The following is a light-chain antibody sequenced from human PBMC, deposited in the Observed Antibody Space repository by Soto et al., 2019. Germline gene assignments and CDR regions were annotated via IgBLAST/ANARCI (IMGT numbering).Light chain of an antibody. V-gene: IGKV3-15*01. CDR2: GAP. CDR1: QSVSTN. Sequence: EVVMTQSPATLSVSPGERATLSCRASQSVSTNLAWYQQKPGQAPRLLIYGAPTRATGIPARFSGSGSGTEFTLTISSLQSEDFVVYYCQQYNNWPPGTFGQGTEVEMK. CDR3: QQYNNWPPGT. J-gene: IGKJ1*01.